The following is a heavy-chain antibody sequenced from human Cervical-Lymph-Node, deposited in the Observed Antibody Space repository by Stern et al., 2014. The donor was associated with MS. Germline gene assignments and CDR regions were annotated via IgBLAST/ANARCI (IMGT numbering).Heavy chain of an antibody. CDR3: ARDARGLRTPNWFDP. CDR2: INHSGST. D-gene: IGHD5-12*01. Sequence: QVQLQQWGAGLLKPSETLSLTCAVYGGSFSGYYWSWIRQPPGKGLEWLGEINHSGSTNYNPSLKSRVTISVDTSKNQFSLKLSSVTAADTAVYYCARDARGLRTPNWFDPWGQGTLVTVSS. CDR1: GGSFSGYY. V-gene: IGHV4-34*01. J-gene: IGHJ5*02.